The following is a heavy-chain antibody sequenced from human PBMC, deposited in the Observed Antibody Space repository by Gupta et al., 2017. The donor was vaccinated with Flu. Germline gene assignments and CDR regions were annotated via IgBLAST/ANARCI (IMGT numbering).Heavy chain of an antibody. CDR2: ISSSGSTI. V-gene: IGHV3-48*03. D-gene: IGHD4-4*01. J-gene: IGHJ4*02. Sequence: MNWVRQAPGKGLEWVSYISSSGSTIYYADSVKGRFTISRDNAKNSLYLQMNSLRAEDTAVXYXARDGFXRAYSNYVGYFDYWGQGTLVTVSS. CDR3: ARDGFXRAYSNYVGYFDY.